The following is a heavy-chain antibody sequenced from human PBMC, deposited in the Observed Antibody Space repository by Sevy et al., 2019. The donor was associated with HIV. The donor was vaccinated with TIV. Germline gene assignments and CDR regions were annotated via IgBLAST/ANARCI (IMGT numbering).Heavy chain of an antibody. CDR2: ISWNSAFI. CDR3: AKDGGSGSGPSAEYFHH. V-gene: IGHV3-9*01. D-gene: IGHD6-19*01. Sequence: SLKISCAASGFSFDDYAMHWVRQAPGKGLEWVSGISWNSAFIGYADSVKGRYTISRDKAKNSLYLQINSLKPEDTAFYYCAKDGGSGSGPSAEYFHHWGQGTLVTVSS. CDR1: GFSFDDYA. J-gene: IGHJ1*01.